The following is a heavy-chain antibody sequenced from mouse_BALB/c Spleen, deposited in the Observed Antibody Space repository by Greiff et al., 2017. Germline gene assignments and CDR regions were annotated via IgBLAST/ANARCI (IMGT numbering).Heavy chain of an antibody. V-gene: IGHV1S81*02. J-gene: IGHJ2*01. D-gene: IGHD4-1*01. CDR1: GYTFTSYW. CDR3: ALTGDFET. CDR2: INPSNGRT. Sequence: VQLQQPGAELVKPGASVKLSCKASGYTFTSYWMHWVKQRPGQGLEWIGEINPSNGRTNYNEKFKSKATLTVDKSSSTAYMQLSSLTSEDSAVYYCALTGDFETWGQGTTLTVSS.